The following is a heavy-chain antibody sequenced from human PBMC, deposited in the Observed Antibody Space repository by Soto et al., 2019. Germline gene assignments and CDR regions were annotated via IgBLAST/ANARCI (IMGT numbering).Heavy chain of an antibody. CDR1: GYTFTSYD. CDR3: ARERTGTTSMDV. V-gene: IGHV1-8*01. CDR2: MKPNSGNT. D-gene: IGHD1-1*01. Sequence: QVQLVQSGAEVKKPGASVKVSCKASGYTFTSYDINWVRQATGQGLEWMGWMKPNSGNTGYAQKFRGRVTMTRNTSISTAYMALSSLRSEDTAVYYCARERTGTTSMDVWGQGTTVTVSS. J-gene: IGHJ6*02.